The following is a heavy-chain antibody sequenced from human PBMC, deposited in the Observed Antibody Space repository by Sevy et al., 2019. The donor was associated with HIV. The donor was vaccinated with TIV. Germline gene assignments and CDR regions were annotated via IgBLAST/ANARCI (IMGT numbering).Heavy chain of an antibody. CDR1: GFTFSDYY. CDR2: ISSSGSTI. Sequence: GGSLRLSCAASGFTFSDYYMSWIRQAPGKGLEWVSYISSSGSTIYYADSVKGRFTISRDNAKNSLYLQMNSLRAEDTAGYYCAGAYDSSGYPGRSYYYGMDVWGQATTVTVSS. D-gene: IGHD3-22*01. V-gene: IGHV3-11*04. J-gene: IGHJ6*02. CDR3: AGAYDSSGYPGRSYYYGMDV.